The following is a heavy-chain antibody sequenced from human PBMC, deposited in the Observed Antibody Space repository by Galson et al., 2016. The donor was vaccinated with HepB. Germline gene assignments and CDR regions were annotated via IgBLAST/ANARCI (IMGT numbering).Heavy chain of an antibody. CDR3: ARDADYQNTNAHYDVFDI. CDR2: IKEDGSDK. Sequence: SLRLSCAGSGFTFSSSYMDWARQAPGEGLEWVAKIKEDGSDKFYVDSVKGRFTISRDNAKNSLYLQMNSLRAEDTAVYYCARDADYQNTNAHYDVFDIWGQGTMVTVSS. D-gene: IGHD2-8*01. CDR1: GFTFSSSY. V-gene: IGHV3-7*05. J-gene: IGHJ3*02.